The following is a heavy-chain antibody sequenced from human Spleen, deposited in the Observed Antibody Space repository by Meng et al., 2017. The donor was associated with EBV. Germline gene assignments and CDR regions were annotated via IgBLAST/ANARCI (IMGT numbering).Heavy chain of an antibody. CDR2: INHSGKA. CDR1: GASIGGDY. CDR3: VRGGYYSPCDY. D-gene: IGHD2/OR15-2a*01. Sequence: QVEVQQWGEGLLKPSETLSLTCAVHGASIGGDYWSWIRQPPGKGLEWLGEINHSGKANYNPSLKSRVTISVDTSNSQLSLKLSSLTAADTAVYYCVRGGYYSPCDYWGQGTLVTVSS. J-gene: IGHJ4*02. V-gene: IGHV4-34*01.